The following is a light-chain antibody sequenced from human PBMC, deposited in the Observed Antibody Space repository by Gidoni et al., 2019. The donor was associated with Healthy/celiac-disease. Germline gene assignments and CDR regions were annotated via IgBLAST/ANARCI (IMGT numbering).Light chain of an antibody. Sequence: QSALTQPASVSGSPGQSITISCTGTSSDGGGYNYVSWYQQHPGKAPKLMIYDVSNRPSGVSNRFSGSKSGNTASLTISVLQAEDEADYYCSSYTSSSTLLYVFGTGTKVTVL. J-gene: IGLJ1*01. V-gene: IGLV2-14*03. CDR1: SSDGGGYNY. CDR2: DVS. CDR3: SSYTSSSTLLYV.